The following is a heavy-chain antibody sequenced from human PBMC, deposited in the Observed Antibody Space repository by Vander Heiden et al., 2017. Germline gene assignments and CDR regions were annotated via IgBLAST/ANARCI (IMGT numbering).Heavy chain of an antibody. CDR3: AKEWAGDPLW. Sequence: EVQLLESGGGLVQPGGSLRLSCAAPGFTFSPYAMTWVRQAPGKGLQWVSSISGSGGTTYYADSVKGRFTISRDNSKNTLYVQMNSLRAEDTAMYYCAKEWAGDPLWWGQGTLVTVSS. CDR2: ISGSGGTT. V-gene: IGHV3-23*01. J-gene: IGHJ4*02. CDR1: GFTFSPYA. D-gene: IGHD7-27*01.